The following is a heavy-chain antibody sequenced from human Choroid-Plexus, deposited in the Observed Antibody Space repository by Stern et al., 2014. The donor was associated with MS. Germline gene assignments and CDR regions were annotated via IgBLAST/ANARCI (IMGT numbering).Heavy chain of an antibody. J-gene: IGHJ4*02. D-gene: IGHD2/OR15-2a*01. Sequence: VQLVESGGGVVQPGRPLRLSCAASGFGMHWVRQAPGKGLGWVALISYDGSKDYADSVKGRFAISRDNSKNTLYLQMNSLRAEDTAVYYCAKDRQYLTFFFDFWGQGSLVTVSS. CDR1: GFG. V-gene: IGHV3-30*18. CDR2: ISYDGSK. CDR3: AKDRQYLTFFFDF.